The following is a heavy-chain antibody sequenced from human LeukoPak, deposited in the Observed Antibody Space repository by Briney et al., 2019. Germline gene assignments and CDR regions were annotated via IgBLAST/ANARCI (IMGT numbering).Heavy chain of an antibody. CDR3: ATIKGIAVAGDGNYFDY. CDR2: INTNTGNP. D-gene: IGHD6-19*01. Sequence: ASVKVSCKASGYTFISYAMNWVRQAPGQGLEWMGWINTNTGNPTYAQGFTGRFVFSLDTSVSTAYLQISSLKAEDTAVYYCATIKGIAVAGDGNYFDYWGQGTLVTVSS. CDR1: GYTFISYA. J-gene: IGHJ4*02. V-gene: IGHV7-4-1*02.